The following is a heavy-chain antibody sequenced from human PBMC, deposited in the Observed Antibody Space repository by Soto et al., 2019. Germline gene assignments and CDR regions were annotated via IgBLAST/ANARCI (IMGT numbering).Heavy chain of an antibody. D-gene: IGHD6-6*01. Sequence: QVQLVQSGAEVKKPGASVKVSCKASGYTFTSYDINWVRQATGQGLEWMGWMNPNSGNTGYAQKFQGRVTMTRNTSISTAYMELSSLRSEDTAVYYCARGNIAAHPTYYYYYMDVWGKGTTVTVSS. CDR2: MNPNSGNT. CDR3: ARGNIAAHPTYYYYYMDV. V-gene: IGHV1-8*01. CDR1: GYTFTSYD. J-gene: IGHJ6*03.